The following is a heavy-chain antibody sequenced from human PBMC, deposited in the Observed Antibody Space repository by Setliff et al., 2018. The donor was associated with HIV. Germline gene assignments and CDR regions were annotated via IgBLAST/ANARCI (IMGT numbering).Heavy chain of an antibody. V-gene: IGHV1-69*05. CDR1: GGTFSSYA. CDR2: IIPIFGTA. J-gene: IGHJ4*02. CDR3: ATYYYDSSGYYSPHDY. Sequence: VASVKVSCKASGGTFSSYAISWVRQAPGQGLEWMGGIIPIFGTANYAQKFQGRVTITTDESTSTAYMELSSLRSEDTAVYYCATYYYDSSGYYSPHDYWGQGTLVTVSS. D-gene: IGHD3-22*01.